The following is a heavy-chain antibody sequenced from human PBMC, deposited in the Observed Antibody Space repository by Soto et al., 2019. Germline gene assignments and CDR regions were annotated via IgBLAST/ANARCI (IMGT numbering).Heavy chain of an antibody. V-gene: IGHV4-39*01. D-gene: IGHD3-22*01. J-gene: IGHJ4*02. CDR3: ESNGYYFDY. CDR2: IYYSGST. CDR1: GGSISSSSYY. Sequence: SETLSLTCTVSGGSISSSSYYWGWIRQPPGKGLEWIGSIYYSGSTYYNPSLKSRVTISVDTSKNQFSLKLSSVTAADTAVYYCESNGYYFDYWGQGTLVTVSS.